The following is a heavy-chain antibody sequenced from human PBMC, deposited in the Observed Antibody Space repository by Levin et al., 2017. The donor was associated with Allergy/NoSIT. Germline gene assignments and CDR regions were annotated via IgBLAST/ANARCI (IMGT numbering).Heavy chain of an antibody. CDR2: ISWNSGTR. CDR3: AKDASASAAGNNYFDY. V-gene: IGHV3-9*01. J-gene: IGHJ4*02. Sequence: GGSLRLSCAASGFTFDDYAMHWVRQVPGKGLEWVSDISWNSGTRTYADSVKGRFTISRDNAKSSLFLQMNSLRPEDTALYYCAKDASASAAGNNYFDYWGQGTLVTVSS. D-gene: IGHD6-13*01. CDR1: GFTFDDYA.